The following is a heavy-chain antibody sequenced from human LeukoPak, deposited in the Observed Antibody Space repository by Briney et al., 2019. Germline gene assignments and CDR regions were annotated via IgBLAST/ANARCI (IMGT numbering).Heavy chain of an antibody. V-gene: IGHV4-59*01. CDR2: IYYSGST. CDR3: ARDQVTAIADYYYYGMDV. J-gene: IGHJ6*02. D-gene: IGHD2-21*02. CDR1: GGSISSYY. Sequence: SETLSLTCTVSGGSISSYYWNWIRQPPGKGLEWIGYIYYSGSTNYNPSLKSRVTISVDTSKNQFSLKLSSVTAADTAVYYCARDQVTAIADYYYYGMDVWGQGTTVTVSS.